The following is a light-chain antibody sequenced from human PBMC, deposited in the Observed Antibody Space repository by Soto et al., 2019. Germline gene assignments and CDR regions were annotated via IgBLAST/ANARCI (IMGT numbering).Light chain of an antibody. CDR2: EAD. V-gene: IGLV3-1*01. CDR1: HLGTKY. J-gene: IGLJ2*01. Sequence: SYELTQPPSVAVSPGQTSSITGSGDHLGTKYASWYQQKAGRSPVLVIYEADRRPSGIPERFSGSNSGNTATLTISGTQAMDEADYYCQTWDNIAVFGGGTKLSVL. CDR3: QTWDNIAV.